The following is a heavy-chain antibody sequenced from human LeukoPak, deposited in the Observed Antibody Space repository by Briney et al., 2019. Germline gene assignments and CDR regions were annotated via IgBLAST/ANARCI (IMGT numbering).Heavy chain of an antibody. Sequence: GESLKISCKGSGYSFTSYWIGWVRQMPGKGLEWMGIIYPGDSDTRYSPSFQGQVTISADKSISTAYLQWSSLKASDTAMYYCARQARPGYDGKPPYYFDYWGQGTLVTVSS. CDR3: ARQARPGYDGKPPYYFDY. CDR2: IYPGDSDT. D-gene: IGHD5-12*01. V-gene: IGHV5-51*01. J-gene: IGHJ4*02. CDR1: GYSFTSYW.